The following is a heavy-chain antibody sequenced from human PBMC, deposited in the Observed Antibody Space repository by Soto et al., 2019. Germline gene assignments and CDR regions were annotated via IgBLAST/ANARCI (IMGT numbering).Heavy chain of an antibody. CDR1: GYTFTSYG. Sequence: GASVKVSCKASGYTFTSYGISWVRQAPGQGLEWMGWISAYNGNTNYAQKLQGRVTMTTDTSTSTAYMELRSLRSDDTAVYYCARERLKGIAAAGQLNWFDPWVQGTLVTVSS. CDR3: ARERLKGIAAAGQLNWFDP. V-gene: IGHV1-18*01. D-gene: IGHD6-13*01. CDR2: ISAYNGNT. J-gene: IGHJ5*02.